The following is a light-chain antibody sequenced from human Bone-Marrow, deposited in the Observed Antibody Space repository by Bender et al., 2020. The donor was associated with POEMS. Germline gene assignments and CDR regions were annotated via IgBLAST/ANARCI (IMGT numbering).Light chain of an antibody. CDR3: ATWDDSLRGPV. J-gene: IGLJ3*02. CDR1: SSNIGNNS. Sequence: QPVLTQPPSVSGTPGQRVIISCSGSSSNIGNNSVCWYQQLPGTAPKLLMYKTFDRPSWIPERFSASKSGTSASLAIDGLRSEDEADYHCATWDDSLRGPVVGGGNKLTVL. V-gene: IGLV1-47*01. CDR2: KTF.